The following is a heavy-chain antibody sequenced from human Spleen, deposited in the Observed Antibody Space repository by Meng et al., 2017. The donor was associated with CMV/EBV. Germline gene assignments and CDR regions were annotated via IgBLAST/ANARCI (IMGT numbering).Heavy chain of an antibody. CDR2: VSWNGSRT. CDR1: GFTFSNSD. CDR3: ARDGEGGPWYSSGWIRYYYYYGMDV. Sequence: GESLKISCAASGFTFSNSDMNWVRQAPGKGLEWVSGVSWNGSRTHYADSVKGRFIISRDNSRNFLYQQMNSLRPEDMAVYYCARDGEGGPWYSSGWIRYYYYYGMDVWGQGTTVTVSS. V-gene: IGHV3-19*01. D-gene: IGHD6-19*01. J-gene: IGHJ6*02.